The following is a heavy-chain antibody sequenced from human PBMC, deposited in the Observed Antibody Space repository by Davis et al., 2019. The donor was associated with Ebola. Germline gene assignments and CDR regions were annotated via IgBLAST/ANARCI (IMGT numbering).Heavy chain of an antibody. D-gene: IGHD3-10*01. J-gene: IGHJ6*02. CDR2: IYYSGST. CDR1: GGSISSYY. V-gene: IGHV4-59*01. Sequence: MPSETLSLTCTVSGGSISSYYWSWIRQPPGKGLEWIGYIYYSGSTNYNPSLKSRVTISVDTSKNQFSLKLSSVTAADTAVYYCARVRWFGELLGYYYGMDVWGQGTTVTVSS. CDR3: ARVRWFGELLGYYYGMDV.